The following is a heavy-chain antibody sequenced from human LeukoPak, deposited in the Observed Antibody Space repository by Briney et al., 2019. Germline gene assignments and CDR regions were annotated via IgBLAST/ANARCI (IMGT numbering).Heavy chain of an antibody. CDR1: GFTFNNYA. CDR3: AKALISGY. V-gene: IGHV3-23*01. J-gene: IGHJ4*02. Sequence: GGSLRLSCAASGFTFNNYAMSWVRQTPGKGLEWVSTTTGTTTATYHADSVKGRFTISRDNSHNTLYLQMNSLRAEDTAVYYCAKALISGYWGQGTLVTVSS. CDR2: TTGTTTAT. D-gene: IGHD3-16*01.